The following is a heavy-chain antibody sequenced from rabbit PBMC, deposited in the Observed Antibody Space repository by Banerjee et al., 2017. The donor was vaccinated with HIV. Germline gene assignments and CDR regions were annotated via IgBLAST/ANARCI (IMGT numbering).Heavy chain of an antibody. V-gene: IGHV1S40*01. Sequence: QSLEESGGDLVKPGASLTLTCTASGFSFSSSYYMCWVRQAPGKGLEWIACIYTGSSGSTYYASWAKGRFTISKTSSTTVTLQMTSLTAADTATYFCATRYTGYAIYGYDLWGPGTLVTVS. CDR1: GFSFSSSYY. CDR3: ATRYTGYAIYGYDL. CDR2: IYTGSSGST. J-gene: IGHJ6*01. D-gene: IGHD7-1*01.